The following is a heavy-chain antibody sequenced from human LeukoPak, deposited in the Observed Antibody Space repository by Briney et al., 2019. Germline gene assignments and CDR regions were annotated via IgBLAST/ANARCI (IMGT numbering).Heavy chain of an antibody. D-gene: IGHD6-19*01. CDR3: TRDSSGPAD. CDR2: IYADGGT. Sequence: GGSLRLSCAASGFTFTSYSMNWVRQAPGKGLEWVSAIYADGGTYYADSVKGRFNISRASSKNTFYLQMSRLRFEDTAVYYCTRDSSGPADWGRGTLVIVS. CDR1: GFTFTSYS. V-gene: IGHV3-53*01. J-gene: IGHJ4*02.